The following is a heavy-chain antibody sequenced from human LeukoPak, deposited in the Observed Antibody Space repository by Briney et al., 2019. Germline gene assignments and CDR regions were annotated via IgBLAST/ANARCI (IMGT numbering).Heavy chain of an antibody. CDR3: AREGVVRGVILNWFDP. V-gene: IGHV4-4*02. Sequence: SETLSLTCAVSGGSISSSNWWSWVRQPPGKGLEWIGEIYHSGSTNYNPSLKSRVTISVDKSKNQFSLKLSSATAADTAVYYCAREGVVRGVILNWFDPWGQGTLVTVSS. CDR1: GGSISSSNW. J-gene: IGHJ5*02. D-gene: IGHD3-10*01. CDR2: IYHSGST.